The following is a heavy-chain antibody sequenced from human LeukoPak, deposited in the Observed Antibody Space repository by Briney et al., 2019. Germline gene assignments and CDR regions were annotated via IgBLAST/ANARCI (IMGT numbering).Heavy chain of an antibody. CDR1: GFTFSSYA. J-gene: IGHJ4*02. CDR3: AKDFGFGGVIVHWYFDY. D-gene: IGHD3-16*02. Sequence: PGGSLRLSCAASGFTFSSYAMSWVRQAPGKGLEWVAVISYDGSNKYYADSVKGRFTISRDNSKNTLYLQMNSLRAEDTAVYYCAKDFGFGGVIVHWYFDYWGQGTLVTVSS. V-gene: IGHV3-30*18. CDR2: ISYDGSNK.